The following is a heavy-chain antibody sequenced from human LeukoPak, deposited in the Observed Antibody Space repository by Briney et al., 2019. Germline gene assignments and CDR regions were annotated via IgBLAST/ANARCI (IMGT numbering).Heavy chain of an antibody. CDR3: AKDKPPYSSSWYTIDY. CDR1: GFTFSSYG. CDR2: ISYDGSNK. Sequence: GRSLRLSCAASGFTFSSYGMHWVRQAPGKGLEWVSVISYDGSNKYYADSVKGRFTISRDNSKNTRYLQMTSLRAEDTAVYYCAKDKPPYSSSWYTIDYWGQGTLVTVSS. D-gene: IGHD6-13*01. J-gene: IGHJ4*02. V-gene: IGHV3-30*18.